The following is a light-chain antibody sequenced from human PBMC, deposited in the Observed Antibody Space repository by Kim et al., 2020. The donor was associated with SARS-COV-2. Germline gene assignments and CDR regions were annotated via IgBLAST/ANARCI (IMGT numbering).Light chain of an antibody. CDR1: SGHKSYA. V-gene: IGLV4-69*01. CDR2: LNSDGSH. J-gene: IGLJ3*02. Sequence: SVKLTCTLSSGHKSYAITWHQQQPEKGPRYLMKLNSDGSHRKGDGIPDRFSGSSSGAERYLTISSLESEDEADYYCQTWGSGIGVFGGGTQLTVL. CDR3: QTWGSGIGV.